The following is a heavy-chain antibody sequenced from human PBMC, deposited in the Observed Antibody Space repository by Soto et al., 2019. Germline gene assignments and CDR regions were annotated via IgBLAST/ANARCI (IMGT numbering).Heavy chain of an antibody. Sequence: ASVKVSCKASGYTFTSYDINWVRQATGQGLEWMGWMNPESGNIGYAQKFQGRVTMTRDTSISTAFMDLISLRSDDTAVYYCARFVRHQLPTIDFWDQGTLVTVSS. J-gene: IGHJ4*02. CDR1: GYTFTSYD. CDR2: MNPESGNI. V-gene: IGHV1-8*01. D-gene: IGHD2-2*01. CDR3: ARFVRHQLPTIDF.